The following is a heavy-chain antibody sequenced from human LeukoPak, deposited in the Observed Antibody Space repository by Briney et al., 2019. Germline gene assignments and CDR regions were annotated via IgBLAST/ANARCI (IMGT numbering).Heavy chain of an antibody. D-gene: IGHD5-18*01. J-gene: IGHJ4*02. CDR2: ISDDGNKK. Sequence: PGRSLRLSCAASGFTFRSYGMHWVRQAPGKGLEWVAVISDDGNKKYYADSVKGRFTISRDSSKNTLYLQMNSLRVEDTAVYYCAKGNKRYSYDYWGQGTLVTVSS. CDR3: AKGNKRYSYDY. V-gene: IGHV3-30*18. CDR1: GFTFRSYG.